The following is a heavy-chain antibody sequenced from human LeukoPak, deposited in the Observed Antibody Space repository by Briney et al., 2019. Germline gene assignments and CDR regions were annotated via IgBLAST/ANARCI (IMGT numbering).Heavy chain of an antibody. V-gene: IGHV3-64*01. CDR3: ARDTNREQDI. D-gene: IGHD3-3*01. Sequence: GGSLRLSCAASGFSFSGDYIHWVRQAPGKGLEYVSAISGNGATTHYTNSVKGRFTISRDNSKNTVYLQMGSLSTEDTAVYYCARDTNREQDIWGQGTMVTVPS. J-gene: IGHJ3*02. CDR1: GFSFSGDY. CDR2: ISGNGATT.